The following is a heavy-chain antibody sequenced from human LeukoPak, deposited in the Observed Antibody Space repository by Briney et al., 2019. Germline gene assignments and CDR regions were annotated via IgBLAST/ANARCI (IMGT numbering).Heavy chain of an antibody. J-gene: IGHJ4*02. CDR3: ARSYSSSLDY. CDR1: GYTFTSCD. D-gene: IGHD6-13*01. CDR2: TSAYNGNT. V-gene: IGHV1-18*01. Sequence: ASVKVSCKASGYTFTSCDISWVRQAPGQGLEWMGWTSAYNGNTNYAQKLQGRVTMTTDTSTSTAYMELRSLRSDDTAVYYCARSYSSSLDYWGQGTLVTVSS.